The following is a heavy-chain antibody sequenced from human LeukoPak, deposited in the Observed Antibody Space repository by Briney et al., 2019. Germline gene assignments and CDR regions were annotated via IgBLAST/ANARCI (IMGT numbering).Heavy chain of an antibody. CDR1: GFTFSSNG. D-gene: IGHD1-26*01. CDR3: ARDRGNSYFDY. V-gene: IGHV3-33*01. CDR2: IWYDGSNK. Sequence: GGSLRLSCAASGFTFSSNGMHWVRQGPGKGLEWVTFIWYDGSNKYYADSVKGRFTISRDNSKNTLYLQMNSLRADDTAVYYCARDRGNSYFDYWGQGTLVTVSS. J-gene: IGHJ4*02.